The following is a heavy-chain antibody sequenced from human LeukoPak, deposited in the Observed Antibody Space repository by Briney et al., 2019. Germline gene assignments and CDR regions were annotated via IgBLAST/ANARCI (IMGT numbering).Heavy chain of an antibody. CDR1: GYSFTGYY. Sequence: ASVKVSCTASGYSFTGYYMHWVRQPPGQGLEWMGWMNPNTGGTQYAQKFQGRVTMARDTSIGTAYMELSSLRSDDTAVYYCARVWAGTAVHSYDYWGQGTLVTVSS. D-gene: IGHD1-7*01. V-gene: IGHV1-2*02. J-gene: IGHJ4*02. CDR2: MNPNTGGT. CDR3: ARVWAGTAVHSYDY.